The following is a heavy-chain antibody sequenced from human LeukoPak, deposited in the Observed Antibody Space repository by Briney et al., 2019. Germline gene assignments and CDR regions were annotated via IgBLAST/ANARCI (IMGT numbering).Heavy chain of an antibody. CDR2: ISGSGGST. CDR1: GFTFSSYA. CDR3: AKVALRANYYDSSGHFDY. Sequence: GGSLRLSCAASGFTFSSYAMSWVRQAPGKGLEWVSAISGSGGSTYYADSVKGRFTISRDNSKNTLYLQMNSLRAEDTAVYYCAKVALRANYYDSSGHFDYWGQGTLVTVSS. V-gene: IGHV3-23*01. J-gene: IGHJ4*02. D-gene: IGHD3-22*01.